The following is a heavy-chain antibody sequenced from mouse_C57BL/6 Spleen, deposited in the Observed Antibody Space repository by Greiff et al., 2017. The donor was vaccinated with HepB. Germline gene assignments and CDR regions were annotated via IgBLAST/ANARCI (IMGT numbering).Heavy chain of an antibody. Sequence: VQWVESGPGLVAPSQSLSITCTVSGFSLTSYAISWVRQPPGKGLEWLGVIWTGGGKNYNSALKSRLSISKDNSKSQVFLKMNSLQTDDTDRYYCARKRLRDAMDDWGQGTSVTVSS. CDR1: GFSLTSYA. J-gene: IGHJ4*01. CDR2: IWTGGGK. CDR3: ARKRLRDAMDD. V-gene: IGHV2-9-1*01. D-gene: IGHD1-1*01.